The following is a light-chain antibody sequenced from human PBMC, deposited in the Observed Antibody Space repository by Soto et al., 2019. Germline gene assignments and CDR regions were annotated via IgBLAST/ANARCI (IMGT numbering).Light chain of an antibody. CDR1: QSVTSSY. Sequence: EIVLTQSPGTLSLSPGERATLSCRASQSVTSSYLAWYQQKPGQAPRLLIYGASSRATGIPDRCSGSGSGTDLTSTSSRLAPEDYGVYDCQQDGSSPLTFGGGTKVEIK. V-gene: IGKV3-20*01. CDR2: GAS. CDR3: QQDGSSPLT. J-gene: IGKJ4*01.